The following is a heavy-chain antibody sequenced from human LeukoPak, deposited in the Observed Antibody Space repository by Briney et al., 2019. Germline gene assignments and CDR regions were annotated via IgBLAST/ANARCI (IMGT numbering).Heavy chain of an antibody. D-gene: IGHD5-18*01. Sequence: PGGSLRLSCAASGFTFSSYGMHWVRQAPGKGLEWVAFIRYDGSNKYYADSVKGRFTISRDNSKNTLYLQMNSLRAEDTAVYYCAKDPTRYTAMVREYYFDYWGQGTLVTVSP. V-gene: IGHV3-30*02. J-gene: IGHJ4*02. CDR2: IRYDGSNK. CDR1: GFTFSSYG. CDR3: AKDPTRYTAMVREYYFDY.